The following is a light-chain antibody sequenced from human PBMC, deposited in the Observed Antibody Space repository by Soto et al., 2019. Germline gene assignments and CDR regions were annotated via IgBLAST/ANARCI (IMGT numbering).Light chain of an antibody. J-gene: IGLJ1*01. Sequence: QSALTQPASGSGSPGQSITISCTGTSSDVGDYNYVSWYQQHPGKAPELMIYDVSNRPSGVSNRFSGSKSGNTASLTISGLQAEDEADYYCSSFTSSSTLVFGTGTKVTVL. CDR1: SSDVGDYNY. CDR2: DVS. V-gene: IGLV2-14*03. CDR3: SSFTSSSTLV.